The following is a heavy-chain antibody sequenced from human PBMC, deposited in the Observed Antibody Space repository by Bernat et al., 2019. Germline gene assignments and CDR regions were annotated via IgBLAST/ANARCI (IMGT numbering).Heavy chain of an antibody. CDR1: GLTFNSSW. D-gene: IGHD3-3*02. Sequence: EVQLVESGGGLVQPGGSLRLSCVVSGLTFNSSWMNWVRQAPGKGLEWVASMNPDGSEQWYVDSVKGRFTISRDNAKNSLSLQMNSLGAEDTAVFYCARDRAFKSFDYWGQGTLVTVSS. CDR2: MNPDGSEQ. V-gene: IGHV3-7*01. CDR3: ARDRAFKSFDY. J-gene: IGHJ4*02.